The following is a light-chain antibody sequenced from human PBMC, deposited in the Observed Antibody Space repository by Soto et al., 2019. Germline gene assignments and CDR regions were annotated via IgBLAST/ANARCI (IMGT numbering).Light chain of an antibody. CDR2: DNN. V-gene: IGLV1-51*01. Sequence: QSVLTQPPSVSAAPGQKVTISCSGSSSSIGSNYVSWYQQLPGTAPKLLIYDNNKRPSGIPDRFSGSKSGTSATLGITGLQTGDEADYYCGTWDSSLSVVVFGGGTKVTVL. CDR1: SSSIGSNY. CDR3: GTWDSSLSVVV. J-gene: IGLJ2*01.